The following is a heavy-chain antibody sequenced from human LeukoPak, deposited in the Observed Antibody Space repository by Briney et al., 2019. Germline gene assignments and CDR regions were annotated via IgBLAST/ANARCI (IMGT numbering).Heavy chain of an antibody. CDR2: IYYRGST. CDR3: ARDRYTSGWYADL. V-gene: IGHV4-59*01. Sequence: SETLSLTCTVSGGSISSYYSSWIRQPPGKGLEWIGYIYYRGSTNYNPSLKSRVTISVDTSKNQFSLKLNSVTAADTAVYYCARDRYTSGWYADLWGRGTLVTVSS. CDR1: GGSISSYY. D-gene: IGHD6-19*01. J-gene: IGHJ2*01.